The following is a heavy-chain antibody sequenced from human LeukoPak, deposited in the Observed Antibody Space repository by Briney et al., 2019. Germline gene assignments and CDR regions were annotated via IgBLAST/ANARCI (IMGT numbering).Heavy chain of an antibody. Sequence: SETLSLTCAVYGGSFSGYYWSWIRQPPGKGLEWIGYIYYSGSTNYNPSLKSRVTISVDTSKTQFSLNLSSVTAADTAVYYCARSSYYYGADAFDIWGQGTMVTVSS. J-gene: IGHJ3*02. D-gene: IGHD3-10*01. CDR2: IYYSGST. CDR3: ARSSYYYGADAFDI. CDR1: GGSFSGYY. V-gene: IGHV4-59*01.